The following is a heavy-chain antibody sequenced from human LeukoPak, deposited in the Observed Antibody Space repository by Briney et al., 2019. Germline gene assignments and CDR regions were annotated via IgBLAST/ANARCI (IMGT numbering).Heavy chain of an antibody. D-gene: IGHD6-13*01. V-gene: IGHV4-34*01. J-gene: IGHJ4*02. Sequence: PSETLSLTCAVYGGSFSGYYSSWIRQPPGKGLEWIGEINNRGNTNYNPSLKSRVPISVDRSKNQFSLTLSSVTAADTAVYYCARGQLSRRVWGLAAAGDFDYWGQGTLVTVSS. CDR2: INNRGNT. CDR1: GGSFSGYY. CDR3: ARGQLSRRVWGLAAAGDFDY.